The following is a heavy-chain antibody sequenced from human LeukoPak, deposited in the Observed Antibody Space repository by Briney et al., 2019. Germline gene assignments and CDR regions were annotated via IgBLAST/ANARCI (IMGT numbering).Heavy chain of an antibody. CDR1: GFTFSSYS. J-gene: IGHJ5*02. CDR3: AGGVRGVSSWFDP. Sequence: PGGSLRLSCAASGFTFSSYSMNWVRQAPGKGLEWVSSISSSSSYIYYADSVKGRFTISRDNAKNSLYLQMNSLRAEDTAVYYCAGGVRGVSSWFDPWGQGTPVTVSS. D-gene: IGHD3-10*01. V-gene: IGHV3-21*01. CDR2: ISSSSSYI.